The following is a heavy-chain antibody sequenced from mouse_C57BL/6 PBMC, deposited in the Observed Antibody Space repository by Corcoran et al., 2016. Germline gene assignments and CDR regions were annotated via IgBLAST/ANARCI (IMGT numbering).Heavy chain of an antibody. CDR3: ARSGLPAMDY. Sequence: QVTLKESGAGILQSSQTLSLTCSFSGCSLSTSGMGVSWIRQPSGKGLEWLAHIYWDEDKRYNPSLKSRLTISKDTSRYQVFLKITSVDTADTATSYCARSGLPAMDYCGQGTSVTVSS. V-gene: IGHV8-12*01. CDR1: GCSLSTSGMG. J-gene: IGHJ4*01. CDR2: IYWDEDK. D-gene: IGHD2-13*01.